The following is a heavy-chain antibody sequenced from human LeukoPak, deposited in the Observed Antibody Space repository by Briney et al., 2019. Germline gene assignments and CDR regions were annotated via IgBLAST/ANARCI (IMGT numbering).Heavy chain of an antibody. Sequence: GASVKVSCKASGYTFTGHYMHWVRQAPGQGLEWMGWINPNSGGTNYAQKFQGRVTMTRDTSISTAYMELSRLRSDDTAVYYCARAAGQWLVPLDYWGQGTLVTVSS. J-gene: IGHJ4*02. D-gene: IGHD6-19*01. CDR2: INPNSGGT. CDR1: GYTFTGHY. CDR3: ARAAGQWLVPLDY. V-gene: IGHV1-2*02.